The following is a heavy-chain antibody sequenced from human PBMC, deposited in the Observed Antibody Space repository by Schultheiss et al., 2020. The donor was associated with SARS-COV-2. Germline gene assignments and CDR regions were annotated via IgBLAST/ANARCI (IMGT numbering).Heavy chain of an antibody. CDR1: GYSISSGYY. J-gene: IGHJ4*02. D-gene: IGHD3-10*01. CDR3: ARDPGLYYGSGSYDY. V-gene: IGHV4-38-2*02. CDR2: INHSGST. Sequence: SETLSLTCAVSGYSISSGYYWGWIRQPPGKGLEWIGEINHSGSTYYNPSLKSRVTISVDTSKNQFSLKLSSVTAADTAVYYCARDPGLYYGSGSYDYWGQGTLVTVSS.